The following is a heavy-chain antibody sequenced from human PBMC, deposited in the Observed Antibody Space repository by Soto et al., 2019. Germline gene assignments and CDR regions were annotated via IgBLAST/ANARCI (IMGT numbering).Heavy chain of an antibody. J-gene: IGHJ4*02. CDR2: IYHSGGT. D-gene: IGHD3-22*01. CDR1: GGSISSGGYS. V-gene: IGHV4-30-2*01. Sequence: SETLSLTCAVSGGSISSGGYSWSWIRQPPGKGLEWIGYIYHSGGTYYNPSLKSRVTISVDRSKNQFSLKLSSVTAADTAVYYCARADSSGYYVFDYWGQGTLVTVSS. CDR3: ARADSSGYYVFDY.